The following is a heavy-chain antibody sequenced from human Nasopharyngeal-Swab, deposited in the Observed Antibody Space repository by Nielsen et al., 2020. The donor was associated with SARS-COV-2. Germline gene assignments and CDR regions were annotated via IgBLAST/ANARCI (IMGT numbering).Heavy chain of an antibody. CDR3: ARDRGLEYYDY. Sequence: GESLKISCAASGFTVSSNYMSWVRQAPGKGLEWVSVIYNGGSTYYADSVKGRFTISRDNSKNKLYLQMNSLRAEDTAVYYCARDRGLEYYDYWGQGTLVTVSS. D-gene: IGHD1-1*01. CDR2: IYNGGST. V-gene: IGHV3-53*01. J-gene: IGHJ4*02. CDR1: GFTVSSNY.